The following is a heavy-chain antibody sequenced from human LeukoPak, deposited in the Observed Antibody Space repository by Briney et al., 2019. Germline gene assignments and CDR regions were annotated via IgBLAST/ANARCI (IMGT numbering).Heavy chain of an antibody. J-gene: IGHJ4*02. CDR1: GASISSNNW. D-gene: IGHD5-18*01. V-gene: IGHV4-4*02. Sequence: SETLSLTCAVSGASISSNNWWIWVRQSPEKGLEWIGEIYHDGSTNYNPSLKSRVTISMDKSKNQLSLKLNFVTAADTAVYYCARDRGGYTYSHDYWGRGTLVTVSS. CDR3: ARDRGGYTYSHDY. CDR2: IYHDGST.